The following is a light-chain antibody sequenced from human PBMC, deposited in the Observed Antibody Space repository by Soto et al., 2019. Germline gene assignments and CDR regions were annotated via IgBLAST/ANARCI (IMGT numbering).Light chain of an antibody. Sequence: EIVLTQSPCTLSLSPGERATLSCGASQSVTSNYLAWYQQKPGQAPRLLTFGASSRATGIPARFSGSGSGTEFNLTISSLQSEDFAVYFCQQYDDWLRLTFGGGTKVDIK. CDR1: QSVTSN. CDR3: QQYDDWLRLT. J-gene: IGKJ4*01. CDR2: GAS. V-gene: IGKV3D-15*01.